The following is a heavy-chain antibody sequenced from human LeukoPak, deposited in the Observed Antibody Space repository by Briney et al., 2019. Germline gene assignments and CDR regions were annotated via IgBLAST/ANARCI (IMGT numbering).Heavy chain of an antibody. CDR1: GFTFSSYS. Sequence: PGGSLRLSRAASGFTFSSYSMNWVRQAPGKGLEWVSSISSSSSYIYYADSVKGRFTISRDNAKNSLYLQMNSLRAEDTAVYDCARDLSRDSSGWYYYGMDVWGQGTTVTVSS. D-gene: IGHD6-19*01. CDR2: ISSSSSYI. CDR3: ARDLSRDSSGWYYYGMDV. J-gene: IGHJ6*02. V-gene: IGHV3-21*01.